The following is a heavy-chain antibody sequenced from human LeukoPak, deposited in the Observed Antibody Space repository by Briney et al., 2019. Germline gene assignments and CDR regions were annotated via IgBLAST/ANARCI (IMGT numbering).Heavy chain of an antibody. CDR3: ARANAFDL. V-gene: IGHV4-59*01. Sequence: PSETLSLTCTVSGGSIGSYYWTWIRQPPGKGLEWIAYIHYSGSTSSNPSLKSRVTVSVDTSNNQFSLKLTSVTAADTAVYYCARANAFDLWGQGTMVTVSS. CDR2: IHYSGST. CDR1: GGSIGSYY. J-gene: IGHJ3*01.